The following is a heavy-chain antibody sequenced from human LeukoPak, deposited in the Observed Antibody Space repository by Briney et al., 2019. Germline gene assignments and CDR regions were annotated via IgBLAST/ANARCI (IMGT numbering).Heavy chain of an antibody. D-gene: IGHD3-9*01. CDR2: IYYSGST. CDR3: ARALSYYDIFGY. CDR1: GGSISSGDYY. V-gene: IGHV4-30-4*01. J-gene: IGHJ4*02. Sequence: PSETLSLTCTVSGGSISSGDYYWSWIRQPPGKGLEWIGYIYYSGSTYYNPSLKSRVTISVDTSKNQFSLKLSSVTAADTAVYYCARALSYYDIFGYWGQGTLVTVSS.